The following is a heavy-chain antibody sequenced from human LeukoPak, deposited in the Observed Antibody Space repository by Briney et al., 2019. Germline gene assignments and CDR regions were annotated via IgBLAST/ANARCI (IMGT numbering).Heavy chain of an antibody. D-gene: IGHD3-22*01. CDR3: ARGYYDSSGYIADAFDI. J-gene: IGHJ3*02. CDR1: GGSISSGSYY. CDR2: IYTSGST. V-gene: IGHV4-61*02. Sequence: SQTLSLTCTVSGGSISSGSYYWSWIRQPAGKGLEWIGRIYTSGSTNYNPSLKSRVTISVDTSKNQFSLKLSSVTAADTAVYYCARGYYDSSGYIADAFDIWGQGTMVTVSS.